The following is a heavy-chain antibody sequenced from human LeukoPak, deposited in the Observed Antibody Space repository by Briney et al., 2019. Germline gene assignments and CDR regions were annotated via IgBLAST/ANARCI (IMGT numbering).Heavy chain of an antibody. Sequence: GGSLRLSCAASGFTFSDYAMNWVRQAPGKGLEWVPGTGSTGVSTFYADSVKGRFTVSRDNSKNTLSLQMNSLRAEDTAVYYCAKDPGVVPAHYFDYWGQGTLVTVSS. CDR1: GFTFSDYA. J-gene: IGHJ4*02. D-gene: IGHD2-2*01. CDR3: AKDPGVVPAHYFDY. V-gene: IGHV3-23*01. CDR2: TGSTGVST.